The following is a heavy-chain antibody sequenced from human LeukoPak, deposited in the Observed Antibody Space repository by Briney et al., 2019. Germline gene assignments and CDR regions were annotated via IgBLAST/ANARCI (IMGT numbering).Heavy chain of an antibody. J-gene: IGHJ4*02. D-gene: IGHD3-16*01. CDR1: RYTFTSYD. V-gene: IGHV1-8*01. CDR2: MNPNSGNT. CDR3: ARGRGLYDPPDY. Sequence: ASVKVSCKASRYTFTSYDINWVRQATGQGLEWMGWMNPNSGNTGYAQKFQGRVTMTRNTSISTAYMELSSLRSEDTAVYYCARGRGLYDPPDYWGQGTLVTVSS.